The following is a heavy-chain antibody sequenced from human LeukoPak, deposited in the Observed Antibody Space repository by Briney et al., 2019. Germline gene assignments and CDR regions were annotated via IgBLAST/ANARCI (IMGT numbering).Heavy chain of an antibody. V-gene: IGHV4-31*03. Sequence: SQTLSLTCTVSGGSISSGGYYWSWIRQHPGKGLEWIGYIYYSGRTYYNPSLKGRATISVDTSKNQFSLSLNSVTAADTAVYYCVRESDWLFDHWGPGTLVTVSS. CDR2: IYYSGRT. D-gene: IGHD3-9*01. CDR3: VRESDWLFDH. CDR1: GGSISSGGYY. J-gene: IGHJ4*02.